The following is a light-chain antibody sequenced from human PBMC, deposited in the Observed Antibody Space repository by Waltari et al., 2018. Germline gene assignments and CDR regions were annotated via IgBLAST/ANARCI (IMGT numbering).Light chain of an antibody. Sequence: QSALTQPRSVSGSPGQSVTISCTGTSSDVGGYNYVSWYQQHPGNAPKLIIYEVTKRPSGGPDRFSGSKSGNTASLTISGLQAEDEADYYCCSYAGPYTLIIFGGGTKLTVV. CDR2: EVT. V-gene: IGLV2-11*01. J-gene: IGLJ2*01. CDR3: CSYAGPYTLII. CDR1: SSDVGGYNY.